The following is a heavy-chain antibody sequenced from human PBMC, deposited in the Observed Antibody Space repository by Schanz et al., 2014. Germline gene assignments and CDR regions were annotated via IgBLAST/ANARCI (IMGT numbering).Heavy chain of an antibody. J-gene: IGHJ5*02. Sequence: QVQLVQSGADVKKPGSSVRVSCKASGGTFSRLTFSWVRQAPGQGLEWMGRVIPILGVTHYAQKFQGRVTIAAYKSTTTAYVELNSLNSDDAAVYYCAYLDYADSVSWGQGTLVTVSS. CDR2: VIPILGVT. D-gene: IGHD4-17*01. V-gene: IGHV1-69*02. CDR3: AYLDYADSVS. CDR1: GGTFSRLT.